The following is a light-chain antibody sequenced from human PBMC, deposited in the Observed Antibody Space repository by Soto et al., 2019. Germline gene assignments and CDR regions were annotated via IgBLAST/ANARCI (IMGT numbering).Light chain of an antibody. V-gene: IGKV1-5*03. CDR1: QSISTW. CDR2: KAS. Sequence: DIPMTQSPATLSASVGDTVNITCRASQSISTWLAWYQQKPGKAPTLLIYKASTLHSGVPSRFSGSGSGADFTLTISSLQPDDFGTYYCQQYDVHPKTFGQGTKVEVK. J-gene: IGKJ1*01. CDR3: QQYDVHPKT.